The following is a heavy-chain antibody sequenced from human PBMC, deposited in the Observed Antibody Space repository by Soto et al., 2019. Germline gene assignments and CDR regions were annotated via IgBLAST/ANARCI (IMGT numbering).Heavy chain of an antibody. CDR1: GGSISSYY. CDR3: ARQTPALGSQTAVDYFDY. Sequence: SETLSLTCTVSGGSISSYYWSWIRQPPGKGLEWIGYIYYTGLSNSNPSLNSRVTMSVDTSKNQFSLKLSSVTAADTAVYYCARQTPALGSQTAVDYFDYWGQGTLVTVS. V-gene: IGHV4-59*01. CDR2: IYYTGLS. J-gene: IGHJ4*02. D-gene: IGHD1-26*01.